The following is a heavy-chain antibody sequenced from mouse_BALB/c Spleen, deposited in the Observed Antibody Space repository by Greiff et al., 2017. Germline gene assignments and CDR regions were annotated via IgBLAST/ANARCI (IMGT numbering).Heavy chain of an antibody. Sequence: EVKLVESGGGLVQPGGSLKLSCAASGFTFSSYTMSWVRQTPEKRLEWVAYISNGGGSTYYPDTVKGRFTISRDNAKNTLYLQMSSLKSEDTAMYYCARHGGANWDVWFDYWGQGTTLTVSS. J-gene: IGHJ2*01. CDR1: GFTFSSYT. CDR3: ARHGGANWDVWFDY. CDR2: ISNGGGST. V-gene: IGHV5-12-2*01. D-gene: IGHD4-1*01.